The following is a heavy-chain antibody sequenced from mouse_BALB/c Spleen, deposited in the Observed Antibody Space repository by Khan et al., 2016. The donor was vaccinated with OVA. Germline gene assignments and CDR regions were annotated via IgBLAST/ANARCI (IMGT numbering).Heavy chain of an antibody. Sequence: VQLKESGGGLVQPGGSRKLSCAASGFTFSDYGLAWVRQAPGKGPEWVAFISSLAYSIYYADTVTGRFTISRENAKNTMYLGMSSLRSEDTAMYYCAMSWAMDYWGQGISVTVSS. CDR1: GFTFSDYG. V-gene: IGHV5-15*02. CDR2: ISSLAYSI. J-gene: IGHJ4*01. CDR3: AMSWAMDY.